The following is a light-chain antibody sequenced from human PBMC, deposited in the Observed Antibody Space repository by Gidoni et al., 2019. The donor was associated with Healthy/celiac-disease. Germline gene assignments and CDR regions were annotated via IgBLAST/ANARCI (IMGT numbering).Light chain of an antibody. CDR3: SSYTSSSTLVV. Sequence: QSALTQPASVSGSPGQSITISCTGTSSDVGGYNYVSWYQQPPGKAPKLMIYDVSNRPSGVSNRFSGYKSGNTASLTISGLQAEDEADYYCSSYTSSSTLVVFGGGTKLTVL. CDR2: DVS. CDR1: SSDVGGYNY. V-gene: IGLV2-14*01. J-gene: IGLJ2*01.